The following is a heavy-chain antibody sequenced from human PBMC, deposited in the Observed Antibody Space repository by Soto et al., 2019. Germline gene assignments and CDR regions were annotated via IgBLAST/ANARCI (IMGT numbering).Heavy chain of an antibody. Sequence: GGSLRLSCAASGFTFSSYGMHWVRQAPGKGLEWVAVISYDGSNKYYADSVKGRFTISRDNSKNTLYLQMNSLRAEDTAVYYYAKDQGDILTGYEVGAFDIWGQGTMVTVSS. CDR2: ISYDGSNK. J-gene: IGHJ3*02. D-gene: IGHD3-9*01. CDR3: AKDQGDILTGYEVGAFDI. CDR1: GFTFSSYG. V-gene: IGHV3-30*18.